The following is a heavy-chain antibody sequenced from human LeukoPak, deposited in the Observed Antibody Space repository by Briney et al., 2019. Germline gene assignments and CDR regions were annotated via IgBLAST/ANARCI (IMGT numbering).Heavy chain of an antibody. Sequence: SETLSLTCTVSGGSISSSNYYWGWIRQPPGKGLEWIGSIYYSGSTYYNPSLKSRVTISVDTSKNQFSLKLSSVTAADTAVYYCARHKREIAVAGLNAFGIWGQGTMVTVSS. V-gene: IGHV4-39*01. CDR2: IYYSGST. J-gene: IGHJ3*02. CDR1: GGSISSSNYY. D-gene: IGHD6-19*01. CDR3: ARHKREIAVAGLNAFGI.